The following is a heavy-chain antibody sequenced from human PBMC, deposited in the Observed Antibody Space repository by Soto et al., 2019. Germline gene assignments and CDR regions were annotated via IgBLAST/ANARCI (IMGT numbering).Heavy chain of an antibody. V-gene: IGHV1-46*01. Sequence: ASVKVSCKASGYTFTSYYMHWVRQAPGQGLEWMGIINPSGGSTSYAQKFQGRVTMTRDTSTSTVYMELSSLRSEDTAVYYCAIDLRGQQLVQLYYYYGMDVWGQGTTVTVSS. CDR3: AIDLRGQQLVQLYYYYGMDV. J-gene: IGHJ6*02. CDR1: GYTFTSYY. CDR2: INPSGGST. D-gene: IGHD6-13*01.